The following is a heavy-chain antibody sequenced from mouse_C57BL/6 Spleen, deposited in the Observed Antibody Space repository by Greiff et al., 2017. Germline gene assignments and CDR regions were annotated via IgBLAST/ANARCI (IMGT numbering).Heavy chain of an antibody. V-gene: IGHV1-15*01. J-gene: IGHJ1*03. CDR1: GYTFTDYE. Sequence: VQLQQSGAELVRPGASVTLSCKASGYTFTDYEMNWVKQTPVHGLEWIGAISPETGGTAYNQKCKGKAILTAYKSSSTAYLELRSLTAKDSAVYYCTNWVGGYCDVWGTGTTVTVSS. D-gene: IGHD4-1*01. CDR2: ISPETGGT. CDR3: TNWVGGYCDV.